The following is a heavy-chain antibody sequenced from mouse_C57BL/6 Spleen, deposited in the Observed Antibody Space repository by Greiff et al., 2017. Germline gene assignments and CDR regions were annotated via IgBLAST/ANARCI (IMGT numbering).Heavy chain of an antibody. CDR2: IYPRSGNT. V-gene: IGHV1-81*01. CDR3: ARSDISRNYYGSSLYYFDY. J-gene: IGHJ2*01. CDR1: GYTFTSYG. D-gene: IGHD1-1*01. Sequence: QVQLQQSGAELARPGASVKLSCKASGYTFTSYGISWVKQRTGQGLEWIGEIYPRSGNTYYNEKFKGKATLTADKSSSTAYMELRSLTSEDSAVYFCARSDISRNYYGSSLYYFDYWGQGTTLTVSS.